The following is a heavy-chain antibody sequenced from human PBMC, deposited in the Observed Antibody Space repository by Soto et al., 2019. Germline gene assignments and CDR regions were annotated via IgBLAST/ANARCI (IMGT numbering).Heavy chain of an antibody. D-gene: IGHD2-2*01. CDR3: ARDADDLSTSRPGY. J-gene: IGHJ4*02. CDR1: GFTFSSYG. CDR2: IWYDGSNK. Sequence: QVQLVESGGGVVQPGRSLRLSCAASGFTFSSYGMHWVRQAPGKGLEWVAVIWYDGSNKYYADSVKGRFTISRDNSKNTLYLQMNSLRAEDTAVYYCARDADDLSTSRPGYWGQGTLVTVSS. V-gene: IGHV3-33*01.